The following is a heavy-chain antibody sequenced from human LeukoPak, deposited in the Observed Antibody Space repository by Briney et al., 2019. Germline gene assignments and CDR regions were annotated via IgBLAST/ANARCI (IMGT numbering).Heavy chain of an antibody. J-gene: IGHJ6*03. CDR2: IIPVFDTA. D-gene: IGHD2-2*01. CDR1: GGTFSSYA. Sequence: SVKVSCKASGGTFSSYAISWVRQAPGQGLEWMGGIIPVFDTANYAQKFQGRVTITADKSTSTAYMELSSLRSEDTAVYYCARGPCTSCYHGPLYYYYYYMDVRGKGTTVTVSS. V-gene: IGHV1-69*06. CDR3: ARGPCTSCYHGPLYYYYYYMDV.